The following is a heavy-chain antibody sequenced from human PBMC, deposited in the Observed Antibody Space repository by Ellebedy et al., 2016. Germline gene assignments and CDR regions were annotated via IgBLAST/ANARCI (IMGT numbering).Heavy chain of an antibody. CDR1: GFTFSNFF. J-gene: IGHJ4*02. CDR3: YYGHYSGF. V-gene: IGHV3-23*01. Sequence: GESLKISXVASGFTFSNFFMSWVRQAPGGGLEWFSTISGDGDTTFSADSVKGRFTISRDNSRYTLYLQMDSLTAADTAVYYCYYGHYSGFWGQGTLVTVSS. D-gene: IGHD4-17*01. CDR2: ISGDGDTT.